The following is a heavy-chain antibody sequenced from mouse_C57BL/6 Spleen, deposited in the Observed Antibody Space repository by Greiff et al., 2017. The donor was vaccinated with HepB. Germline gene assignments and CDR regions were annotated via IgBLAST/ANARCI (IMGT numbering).Heavy chain of an antibody. V-gene: IGHV1-54*01. CDR2: INPGSGGT. CDR3: ARSGQLRPNYYAMDY. D-gene: IGHD3-2*02. J-gene: IGHJ4*01. Sequence: QVQLKESGAELVRPGTSVKVSCKASGYTFTNYLIEWVKQRPGQGLEWIGVINPGSGGTNYNEKFKGKATLTADKSSSTAYMQLSSLTSEDSAVYFCARSGQLRPNYYAMDYWGQGTSVTVSS. CDR1: GYTFTNYL.